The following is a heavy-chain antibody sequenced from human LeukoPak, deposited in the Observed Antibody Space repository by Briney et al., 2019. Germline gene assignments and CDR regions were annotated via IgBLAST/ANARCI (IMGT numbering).Heavy chain of an antibody. V-gene: IGHV4-59*08. CDR1: GGSFSTYF. CDR3: ALGHGGGVGDH. J-gene: IGHJ4*02. Sequence: PSETLSLTCTVSGGSFSTYFWSWIRQPPGKGLEWIGYINNSESTKYCASLKSRVTISVDTSKNQFSLKLTSGTAADTAVYYCALGHGGGVGDHWGEGILVTVSS. D-gene: IGHD4-23*01. CDR2: INNSEST.